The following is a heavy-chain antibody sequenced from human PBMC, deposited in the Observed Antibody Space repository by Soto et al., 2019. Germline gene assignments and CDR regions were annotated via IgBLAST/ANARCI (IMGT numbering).Heavy chain of an antibody. Sequence: GGSLRLSCAASGSTFSSYAMSWVRQAPGRGLEWVSAISGSGGSTYYADSVKGRFTISRDNSKNTLYLQMNSLRAEDTAVYYCAKGGDYGDYYFDYWGQGTLVTVSS. V-gene: IGHV3-23*01. CDR3: AKGGDYGDYYFDY. CDR2: ISGSGGST. CDR1: GSTFSSYA. J-gene: IGHJ4*02. D-gene: IGHD4-17*01.